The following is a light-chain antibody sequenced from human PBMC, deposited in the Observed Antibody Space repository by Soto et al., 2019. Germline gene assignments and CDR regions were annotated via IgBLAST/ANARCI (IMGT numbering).Light chain of an antibody. J-gene: IGKJ5*01. CDR1: LSVSVY. Sequence: VVLTQSPATLSLSPVERATLSFRTSLSVSVYLDWYQQKPGQAPRLLISDASNRATGIPARFSGSGSGTDFTLTISSLEPEDFAVYYCHQRQYWPPITFGQGTRLEIK. V-gene: IGKV3-11*01. CDR2: DAS. CDR3: HQRQYWPPIT.